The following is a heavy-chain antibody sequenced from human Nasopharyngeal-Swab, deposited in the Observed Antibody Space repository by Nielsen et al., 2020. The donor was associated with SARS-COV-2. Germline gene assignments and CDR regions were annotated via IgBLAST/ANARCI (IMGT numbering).Heavy chain of an antibody. CDR2: IVVGSGNT. J-gene: IGHJ4*02. Sequence: VKVSCKASGFTFTSSAVQWVRQARGQRLEWIGWIVVGSGNTNYAQKFQERVTITRDMSTSTAYMELSSLRSEDTAVYYCAAVLPGLSYCGGDCYPYQALNFDYWGQGTLVTVSS. CDR1: GFTFTSSA. V-gene: IGHV1-58*01. CDR3: AAVLPGLSYCGGDCYPYQALNFDY. D-gene: IGHD2-21*02.